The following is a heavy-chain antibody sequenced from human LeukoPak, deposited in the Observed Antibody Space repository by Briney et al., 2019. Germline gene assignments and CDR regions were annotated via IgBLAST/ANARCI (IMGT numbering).Heavy chain of an antibody. CDR1: GGSISNYY. CDR3: ARLHLGYTYGDAFDI. CDR2: IFYSGST. J-gene: IGHJ3*02. Sequence: SETLSLTCTVSGGSISNYYWSWIRQPPGKGLEWIGYIFYSGSTNYNPSLKGRVTISVDTSKHQFSLNLSSVTAADTAVYYCARLHLGYTYGDAFDIWGQGTMVTVSS. D-gene: IGHD5-18*01. V-gene: IGHV4-59*08.